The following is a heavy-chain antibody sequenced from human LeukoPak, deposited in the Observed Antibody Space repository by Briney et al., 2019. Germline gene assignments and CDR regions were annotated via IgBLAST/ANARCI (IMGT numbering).Heavy chain of an antibody. D-gene: IGHD2-2*01. J-gene: IGHJ5*02. Sequence: SDPLSLTCTVSGGPNSSRSYHGRWIRQPPAKGLERNESIYYSGSPYYSPSLKSRVTISVDTSKNQFSLKLSPVTAADTAVYYCARIPVPRYCSSTSCYSIGFDPWGQGTLVTVSS. CDR3: ARIPVPRYCSSTSCYSIGFDP. CDR2: IYYSGSP. V-gene: IGHV4-39*07. CDR1: GGPNSSRSYH.